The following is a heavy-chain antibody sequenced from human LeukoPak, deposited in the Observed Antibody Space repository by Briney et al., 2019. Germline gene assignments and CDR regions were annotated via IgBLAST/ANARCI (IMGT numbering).Heavy chain of an antibody. CDR3: ARGLYSGSLTVFDY. Sequence: PSQTLSLTCAVSGGSISSGGYSWSWIRQPPGKGLEWIGYIHHSGSTYYNPSLKSRVTISVDTSKNQFSLKLSSVAAADTAVYYCARGLYSGSLTVFDYWGQGTLVTVSS. CDR1: GGSISSGGYS. D-gene: IGHD1-26*01. CDR2: IHHSGST. J-gene: IGHJ4*02. V-gene: IGHV4-30-2*05.